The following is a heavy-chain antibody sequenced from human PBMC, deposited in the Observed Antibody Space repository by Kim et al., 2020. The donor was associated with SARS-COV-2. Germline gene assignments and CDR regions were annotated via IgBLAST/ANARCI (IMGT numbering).Heavy chain of an antibody. J-gene: IGHJ4*02. V-gene: IGHV3-15*01. Sequence: GGSLRLSCAASGFTFSNAWMSWVRQAPGKGLEWVGRIKSKTDGGTTDYAAPVKGRFTISRDDSKNTLYLQMNSLKTEDTAVYYCTTGSYSGSYQKVRGFAQDPFDYWGQGTLVTVSS. CDR3: TTGSYSGSYQKVRGFAQDPFDY. D-gene: IGHD1-26*01. CDR1: GFTFSNAW. CDR2: IKSKTDGGTT.